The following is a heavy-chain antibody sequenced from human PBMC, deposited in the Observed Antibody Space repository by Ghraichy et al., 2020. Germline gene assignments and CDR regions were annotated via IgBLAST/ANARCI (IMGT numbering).Heavy chain of an antibody. J-gene: IGHJ4*02. V-gene: IGHV1-3*01. CDR1: GYTFTSYA. CDR3: ARLSADYDILTGHFDY. D-gene: IGHD3-9*01. CDR2: INAGNGNT. Sequence: ASVKVSCKASGYTFTSYAMHWVRQAPGQRLEWMGWINAGNGNTKYSQKFQGRVTITRDTSASTAYMELSSLRSEDTAVYYCARLSADYDILTGHFDYWGQGTLVTVSS.